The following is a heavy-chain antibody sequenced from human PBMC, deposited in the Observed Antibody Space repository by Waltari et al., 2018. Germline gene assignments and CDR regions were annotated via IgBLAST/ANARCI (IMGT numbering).Heavy chain of an antibody. D-gene: IGHD3-3*01. CDR3: TTSHNYTTFDI. Sequence: EVQVVESGGGLAQPGGSLRLSCAASGLTFNTYWMHWVRQAPGKGLVWVSHISSDGNIANYADSVKGRFTISRDNAKNTLFLQMNSLRVEDTAVYYCTTSHNYTTFDIWGQGTVVTVSS. V-gene: IGHV3-74*01. CDR1: GLTFNTYW. J-gene: IGHJ3*02. CDR2: ISSDGNIA.